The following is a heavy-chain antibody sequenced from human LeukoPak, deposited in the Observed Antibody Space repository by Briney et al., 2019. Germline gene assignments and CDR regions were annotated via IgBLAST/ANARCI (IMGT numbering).Heavy chain of an antibody. Sequence: SETLSLTCTVSGGSISSSSYYWGWIRQPPGKGLEWIGSIYYSGSTYYNPSLKSRVTISVDTSKNQFSLKLSSVTAADTAVYYCARDPARLELYYYMDVWGKGTTVTVSS. CDR1: GGSISSSSYY. J-gene: IGHJ6*03. V-gene: IGHV4-39*07. D-gene: IGHD1-7*01. CDR2: IYYSGST. CDR3: ARDPARLELYYYMDV.